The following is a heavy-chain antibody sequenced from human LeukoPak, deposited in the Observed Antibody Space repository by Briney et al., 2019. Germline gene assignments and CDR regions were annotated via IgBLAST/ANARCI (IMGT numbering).Heavy chain of an antibody. CDR3: AKDSEEPKENAFDI. CDR1: GFTFSSYG. V-gene: IGHV3-30*18. J-gene: IGHJ3*02. Sequence: GGSLRPSCAASGFTFSSYGMHGVRQAPGKGRGGVAVISYDGSNKYYADSVKGRFTISRDNSKNTLYLQMNSLRAEDTAVYYCAKDSEEPKENAFDIWGQGTMVTVSS. D-gene: IGHD1-26*01. CDR2: ISYDGSNK.